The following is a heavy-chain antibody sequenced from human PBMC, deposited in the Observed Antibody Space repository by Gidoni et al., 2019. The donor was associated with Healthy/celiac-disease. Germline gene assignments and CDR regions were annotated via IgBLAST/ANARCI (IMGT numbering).Heavy chain of an antibody. D-gene: IGHD2-15*01. J-gene: IGHJ6*02. V-gene: IGHV3-23*01. CDR1: GFTFSSYA. CDR2: ISGSGGST. Sequence: EVQLLESGGGLVQPGGSLRPSCAASGFTFSSYAMRWVRQAPGKGLEWVSAISGSGGSTYYADSVKGRFTISRDNSKNTLYLQMNSLRAEDTAVYYCAKDRRYCSGGSCYFDYYYYGMDVWGQGTTVTVSS. CDR3: AKDRRYCSGGSCYFDYYYYGMDV.